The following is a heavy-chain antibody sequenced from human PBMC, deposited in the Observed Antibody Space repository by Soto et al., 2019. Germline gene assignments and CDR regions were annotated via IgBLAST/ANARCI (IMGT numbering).Heavy chain of an antibody. CDR3: ARDLRWDWFDP. J-gene: IGHJ5*02. D-gene: IGHD1-26*01. Sequence: PSETLSLTCTVSGGSVSSGSYYWSWIRQPPGKGLEWIGYIYYSGSTNYNPSLKSRVTISVDTSKNQFSLKLSSVTAADTAVYYCARDLRWDWFDPWGQGTLVTVSS. V-gene: IGHV4-61*01. CDR1: GGSVSSGSYY. CDR2: IYYSGST.